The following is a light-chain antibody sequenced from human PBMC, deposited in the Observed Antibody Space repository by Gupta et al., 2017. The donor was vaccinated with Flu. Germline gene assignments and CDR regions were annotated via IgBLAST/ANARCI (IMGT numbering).Light chain of an antibody. V-gene: IGKV4-1*01. Sequence: DIEMTQSPDSLAVSLGERATINCKSSQSLLYRSDNKNYLAWYQQKPGQPPKLLIYWASSRQDGVPDRFSGSGYGTDFSLTISSRQAEDVAVYFCQQDESPLLYSFGQGTKLEI. CDR2: WAS. CDR3: QQDESPLLYS. CDR1: QSLLYRSDNKNY. J-gene: IGKJ2*03.